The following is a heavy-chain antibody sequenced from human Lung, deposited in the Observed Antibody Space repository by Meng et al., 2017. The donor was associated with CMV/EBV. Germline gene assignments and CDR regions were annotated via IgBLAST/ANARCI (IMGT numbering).Heavy chain of an antibody. Sequence: ASXXVSXKASGYTFSNYDIIWVRQASGQGLEWVGWMNPNRGNTAYAQKFQGRVTMTRDTSTSIAYMELSSLRSGDTAVYYCARGQVQCSTINCHDYRFSGMDVXGQGTTVTGSS. CDR2: MNPNRGNT. CDR3: ARGQVQCSTINCHDYRFSGMDV. CDR1: GYTFSNYD. J-gene: IGHJ6*02. D-gene: IGHD2/OR15-2a*01. V-gene: IGHV1-8*01.